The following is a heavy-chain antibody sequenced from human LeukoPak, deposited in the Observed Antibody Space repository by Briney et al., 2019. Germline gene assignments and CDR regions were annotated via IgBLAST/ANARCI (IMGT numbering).Heavy chain of an antibody. V-gene: IGHV1-18*01. D-gene: IGHD1-1*01. CDR3: ARAYNWNDFGY. J-gene: IGHJ4*02. CDR2: ISAYNGNT. Sequence: ASVKVSCKASGYTFTSYGISWVRQAPGQGLEWMGWISAYNGNTNYAQKLQGRVTMTRNTSISTAYMGLSSLRSEDTAVYYCARAYNWNDFGYWGQGTLVTVSS. CDR1: GYTFTSYG.